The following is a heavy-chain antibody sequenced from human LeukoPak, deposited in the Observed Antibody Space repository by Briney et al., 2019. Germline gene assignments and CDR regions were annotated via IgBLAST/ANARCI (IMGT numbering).Heavy chain of an antibody. Sequence: PGGSLRLSCVASGFTFDDYAMDWVRQAPGKGLEWVSGISWNSGSIGYADSVKGRFTISRDNAKNSLYLQMNSLRAEDTALYYCAKGSRYSSGPDAFDIWGQGTMVTVSS. J-gene: IGHJ3*02. D-gene: IGHD6-19*01. CDR3: AKGSRYSSGPDAFDI. V-gene: IGHV3-9*01. CDR1: GFTFDDYA. CDR2: ISWNSGSI.